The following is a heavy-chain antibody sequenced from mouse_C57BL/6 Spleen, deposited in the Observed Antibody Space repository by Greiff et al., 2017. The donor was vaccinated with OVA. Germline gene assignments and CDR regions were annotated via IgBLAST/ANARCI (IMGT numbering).Heavy chain of an antibody. D-gene: IGHD1-1*01. V-gene: IGHV1-50*01. CDR3: ARWMNYGSSYGYFDV. CDR2: IDPSDSYT. Sequence: QVQLKQPGAELVKPGASVKLSCKASGYTFTSYWMQWVKQRPGQGLEWIGEIDPSDSYTNYNQKFKGKATLTVDTSSSTAYMQLSSLTSEDSAVDYCARWMNYGSSYGYFDVWGTGTTVTVSA. J-gene: IGHJ1*03. CDR1: GYTFTSYW.